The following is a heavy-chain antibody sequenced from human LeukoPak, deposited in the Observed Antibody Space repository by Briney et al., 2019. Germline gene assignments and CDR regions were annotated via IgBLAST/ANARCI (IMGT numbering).Heavy chain of an antibody. CDR3: ARPVLKGYDNCGY. V-gene: IGHV1-2*06. J-gene: IGHJ4*02. Sequence: ASVKVSCKASGYTFTVYYMHWVRQAPGQGLEWMGRINPNSGGTNYAQKFQGRGTMTRDTSISTDYMELSRLRSDDTAVYYCARPVLKGYDNCGYWGQGTLVTVSS. CDR1: GYTFTVYY. D-gene: IGHD1-20*01. CDR2: INPNSGGT.